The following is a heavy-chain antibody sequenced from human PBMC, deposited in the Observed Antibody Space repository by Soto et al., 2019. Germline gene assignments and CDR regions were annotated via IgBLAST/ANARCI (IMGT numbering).Heavy chain of an antibody. CDR1: GFTFGDYA. CDR3: TSFGPAAATRWYFDY. V-gene: IGHV3-49*04. J-gene: IGHJ4*02. D-gene: IGHD2-2*01. Sequence: PGGYPGLSCTASGFTFGDYALSWVRQAPGRGLEWVGFIRSKAAGGTAEYAASVKGRFTISRDGSKSIAHLQMNSLKTEDTVVYYCTSFGPAAATRWYFDYWGQGPPVSVS. CDR2: IRSKAAGGTA.